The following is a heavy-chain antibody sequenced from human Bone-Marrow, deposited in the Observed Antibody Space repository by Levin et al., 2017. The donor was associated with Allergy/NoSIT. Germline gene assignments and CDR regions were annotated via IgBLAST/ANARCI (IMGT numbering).Heavy chain of an antibody. CDR2: INHSGST. D-gene: IGHD6-19*01. V-gene: IGHV4-34*01. CDR1: GGSFSGYY. J-gene: IGHJ5*02. CDR3: AGPDIAVAGTGRGNWFDP. Sequence: SETLSLTCAVYGGSFSGYYWSWIRQPPGKGLEWIGEINHSGSTNYNPSLKSRVTISVDTSKNQFSLKLSSVTAADTAVYYCAGPDIAVAGTGRGNWFDPWGQGTLVTVSS.